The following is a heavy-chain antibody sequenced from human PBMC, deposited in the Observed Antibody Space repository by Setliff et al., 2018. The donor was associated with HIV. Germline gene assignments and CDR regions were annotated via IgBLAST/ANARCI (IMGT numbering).Heavy chain of an antibody. V-gene: IGHV1-69*05. CDR3: ASEGLLVTKVGGACWYHGMDV. J-gene: IGHJ6*02. Sequence: SVKVSCKASGDTLSIHPISWVRQAPGRGFDWMGGIIPAFGTANYAQKFQGRVTITTDESTTTVFMELTGLRSEDTAVYYWASEGLLVTKVGGACWYHGMDVWGQGTTVTVSS. CDR1: GDTLSIHP. CDR2: IIPAFGTA. D-gene: IGHD4-4*01.